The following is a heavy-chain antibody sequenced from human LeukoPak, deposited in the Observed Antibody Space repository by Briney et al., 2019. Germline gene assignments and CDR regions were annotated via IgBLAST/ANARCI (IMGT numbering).Heavy chain of an antibody. D-gene: IGHD1-7*01. V-gene: IGHV3-7*01. CDR1: GFIFSSHW. Sequence: GGSLRLSCAASGFIFSSHWMSWVRQAPGKGLQWVANIKQDGSEKYYVDSVKGRFTISRDNAKKSLYLQMNSLRVEDTAVYYCARDDDWNYEDYWGQGTLVTVSS. J-gene: IGHJ4*02. CDR3: ARDDDWNYEDY. CDR2: IKQDGSEK.